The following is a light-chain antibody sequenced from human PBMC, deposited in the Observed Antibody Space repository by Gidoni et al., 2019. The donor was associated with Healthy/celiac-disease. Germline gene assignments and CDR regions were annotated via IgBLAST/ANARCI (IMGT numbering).Light chain of an antibody. Sequence: DIVLTQSPATLSLSPGERATLSCRASQSVSSYLAWYQQKPGKAPRLLIYDASNRATGIPARFSGSGSGTDFTLTISSLEPEDFAVYYCQQRSNWPMCSFXXXTKLEIK. V-gene: IGKV3-11*01. J-gene: IGKJ2*04. CDR2: DAS. CDR3: QQRSNWPMCS. CDR1: QSVSSY.